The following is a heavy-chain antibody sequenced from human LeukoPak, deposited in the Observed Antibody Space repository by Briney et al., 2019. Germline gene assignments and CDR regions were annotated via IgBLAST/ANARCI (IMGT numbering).Heavy chain of an antibody. CDR3: ARRRAESSGPSFYYFYMDV. J-gene: IGHJ6*03. CDR2: VYHNGRT. D-gene: IGHD2-8*02. CDR1: GGSISGYY. Sequence: NPSETLSLTCSVSGGSISGYYWSWIRQLPGEGLEWIGFVYHNGRTTYNPSLESRVTISVDTSRNQVSLNLRFVTAADTALYFCARRRAESSGPSFYYFYMDVWGKGTTVSVSS. V-gene: IGHV4-59*01.